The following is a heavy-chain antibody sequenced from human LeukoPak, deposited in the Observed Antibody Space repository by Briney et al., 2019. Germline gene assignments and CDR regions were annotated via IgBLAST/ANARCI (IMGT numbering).Heavy chain of an antibody. CDR2: ISAYNGNT. Sequence: ASVNVSCKASGYTFTSYGMSWVRQAPGQGLEWVGCISAYNGNTNYAHKLQGRVTMTIDTSTSTAYMELRRLRSDDTAVYYCAMSERMNDAFDIWGQGTMVTVSS. CDR3: AMSERMNDAFDI. J-gene: IGHJ3*02. V-gene: IGHV1-18*04. CDR1: GYTFTSYG. D-gene: IGHD2-15*01.